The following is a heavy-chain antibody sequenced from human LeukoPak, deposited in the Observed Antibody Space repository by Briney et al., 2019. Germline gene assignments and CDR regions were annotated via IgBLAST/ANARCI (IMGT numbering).Heavy chain of an antibody. J-gene: IGHJ4*02. V-gene: IGHV4-34*01. Sequence: PSETLSLTCVVHGGSFRGYYWTWIRQPPGKGLEWIGEINHSGTTNYNPSLKSRVTISVDTSKNQFSLRLSSVTAADTAVYYCARGPSLTYDILTGYYYFDYWGQGTLVTVSS. CDR1: GGSFRGYY. CDR2: INHSGTT. CDR3: ARGPSLTYDILTGYYYFDY. D-gene: IGHD3-9*01.